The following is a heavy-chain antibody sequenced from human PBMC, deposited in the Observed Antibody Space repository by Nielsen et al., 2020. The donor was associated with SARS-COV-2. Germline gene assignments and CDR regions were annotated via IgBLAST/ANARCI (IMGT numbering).Heavy chain of an antibody. J-gene: IGHJ4*01. CDR1: EFIFSDYY. D-gene: IGHD3-3*01. V-gene: IGHV3-11*05. CDR2: ISSNGYT. CDR3: AREGRKLPLDY. Sequence: GESLKISCAASEFIFSDYYMSWVRQARGKGLEWASYISSNGYTNYADSVGGRFTISRDNAKNSLYLQMNALRAEDTAVYYCAREGRKLPLDYWGHGTLVTVSS.